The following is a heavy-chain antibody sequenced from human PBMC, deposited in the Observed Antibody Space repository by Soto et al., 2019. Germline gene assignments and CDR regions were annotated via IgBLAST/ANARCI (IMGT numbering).Heavy chain of an antibody. CDR1: GFTFADCA. Sequence: EVQLVESGGGLVKPGRSLRLSCTASGFTFADCAMSWFRQAPGKGLEWVGFIRSKTYGGTTDYSASVKGRFTISRDDSTSIAYLQMNSLKTEDTAVYYCSRDLGAYGDRGCYYWGQGTLVTVSS. CDR3: SRDLGAYGDRGCYY. J-gene: IGHJ4*02. CDR2: IRSKTYGGTT. V-gene: IGHV3-49*05. D-gene: IGHD3-10*01.